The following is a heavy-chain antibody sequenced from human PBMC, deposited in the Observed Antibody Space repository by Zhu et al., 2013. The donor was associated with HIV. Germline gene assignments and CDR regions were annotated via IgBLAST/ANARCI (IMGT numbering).Heavy chain of an antibody. J-gene: IGHJ4*02. CDR3: TRGRDYYDFDY. D-gene: IGHD3-16*01. CDR1: GGSFSGYY. V-gene: IGHV4-34*01. CDR2: INRSGTT. Sequence: QVQLHQWGAGLLKPSETLSLTCAVYGGSFSGYYWSWIRQSPGKGLEWIGEINRSGTTNYSPSLKSRVTISVDTSKNQFSLKLTSVTAADTAVYYCTRGRDYYDFDYWGRGILVTVSS.